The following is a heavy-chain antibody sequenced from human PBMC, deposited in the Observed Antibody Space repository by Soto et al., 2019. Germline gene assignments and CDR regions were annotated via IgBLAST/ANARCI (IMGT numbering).Heavy chain of an antibody. D-gene: IGHD6-13*01. CDR2: MYYSGNT. CDR3: AGSPYFDY. J-gene: IGHJ4*02. CDR1: GDSISSYY. Sequence: PSETLSLTGSVSGDSISSYYWSWIRQPPGKGLEWIAYMYYSGNTNYNPSLKSRVTMSVETSKNQFSLRLIPVPAADTAVYYCAGSPYFDYLTQDTLVPVSS. V-gene: IGHV4-59*01.